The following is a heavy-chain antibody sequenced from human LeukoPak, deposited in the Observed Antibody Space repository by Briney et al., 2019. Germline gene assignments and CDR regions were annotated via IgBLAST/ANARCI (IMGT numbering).Heavy chain of an antibody. V-gene: IGHV3-30-3*01. D-gene: IGHD5-12*01. Sequence: GGSLRLSCAASGFTFSSYAMHWVRQVPGKGLEWVAVISYDGSNKYYADSVKGRFTISRDNSKNTLYLQMNSLRAEDTAVYYCARDMGGYDAWAYYYYGMDVWGQGTTVTVSS. J-gene: IGHJ6*02. CDR1: GFTFSSYA. CDR3: ARDMGGYDAWAYYYYGMDV. CDR2: ISYDGSNK.